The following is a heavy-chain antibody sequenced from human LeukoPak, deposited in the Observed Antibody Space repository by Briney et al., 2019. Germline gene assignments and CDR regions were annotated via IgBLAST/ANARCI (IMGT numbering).Heavy chain of an antibody. CDR2: IYYSGST. Sequence: PSETLSLTCTVSSGSISGSSYFWGWIRQPPGKGLEWIGSIYYSGSTYYNPSLKSRVTISVDTSKNQFSLKLSSVTAADTAVYYCARVPHSGSYPLIDYWGQGTLVTVSS. CDR3: ARVPHSGSYPLIDY. D-gene: IGHD1-26*01. CDR1: SGSISGSSYF. J-gene: IGHJ4*02. V-gene: IGHV4-39*07.